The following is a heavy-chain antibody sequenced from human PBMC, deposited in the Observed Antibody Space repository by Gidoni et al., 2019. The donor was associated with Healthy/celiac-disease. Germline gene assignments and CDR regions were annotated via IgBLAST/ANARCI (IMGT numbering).Heavy chain of an antibody. CDR3: ARDSGPYGYGLYYFDY. Sequence: VQLQESAPGLVNASETLSLTCTVAGGSISSYYWSWIRQPPGKGLEWIGYIYYSGSTNYNPSLKRRVTISVDTSKNQFSLKLSSVTAADTAVYYCARDSGPYGYGLYYFDYWGHGTLVTVSS. CDR2: IYYSGST. V-gene: IGHV4-59*01. D-gene: IGHD5-12*01. J-gene: IGHJ4*01. CDR1: GGSISSYY.